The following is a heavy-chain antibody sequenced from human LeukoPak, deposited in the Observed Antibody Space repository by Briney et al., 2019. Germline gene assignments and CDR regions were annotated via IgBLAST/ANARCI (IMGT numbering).Heavy chain of an antibody. D-gene: IGHD3-10*01. CDR3: AREESSMKFD. Sequence: GASVKVSCKASGYTFTGHYMHWVRQAPGQGLEWVGWINANSGDTNYGQKFQGRVTMTRDTSISTAYMELSRLTSDDTAVYYCAREESSMKFDWGQGTLVTVPS. V-gene: IGHV1-2*02. CDR1: GYTFTGHY. CDR2: INANSGDT. J-gene: IGHJ4*02.